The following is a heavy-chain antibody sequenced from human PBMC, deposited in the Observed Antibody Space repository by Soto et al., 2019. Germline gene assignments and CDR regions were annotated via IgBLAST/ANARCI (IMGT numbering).Heavy chain of an antibody. Sequence: GASVKVSCKASGYIFTGNYMHWVRQAPGQGLEYMGWINPNNGATNYAQNFQGRVTMTWDTSISTAYMEVRRLRSDDTAVYYCAPHYPDSSGYFDHWGQGXLVTVSS. D-gene: IGHD3-22*01. V-gene: IGHV1-2*02. J-gene: IGHJ4*02. CDR3: APHYPDSSGYFDH. CDR2: INPNNGAT. CDR1: GYIFTGNY.